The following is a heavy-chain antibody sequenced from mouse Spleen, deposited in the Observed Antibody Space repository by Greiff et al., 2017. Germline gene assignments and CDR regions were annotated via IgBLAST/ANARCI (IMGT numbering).Heavy chain of an antibody. CDR3: ARLSANLYYFDY. CDR2: ISSGGGNT. J-gene: IGHJ2*01. Sequence: EVMLVESGGGLVKPEGSLKLSCAASGFAFSSYGMAWVRQTPEKRLEWVATISSGGGNTYYPDSVKGRFTISRDNAKNTLYLQMSSLKSEDTAMYYCARLSANLYYFDYWGQGTTLTVSS. D-gene: IGHD6-5*01. V-gene: IGHV5-9*01. CDR1: GFAFSSYG.